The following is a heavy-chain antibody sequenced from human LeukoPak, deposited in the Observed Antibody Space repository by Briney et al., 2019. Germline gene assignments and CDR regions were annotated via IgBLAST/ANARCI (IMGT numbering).Heavy chain of an antibody. V-gene: IGHV5-51*01. CDR2: IYPGENNI. D-gene: IGHD6-6*01. Sequence: GESLKISCKGSGYYLTNYWMALVRPMPGKGPEYMGFIYPGENNIRYSPRFQGQVTISADKSINTAYLQRNSLKASDTAMYYCARHITTSSTSSHFDSWGQGTLVTVSS. CDR1: GYYLTNYW. CDR3: ARHITTSSTSSHFDS. J-gene: IGHJ4*02.